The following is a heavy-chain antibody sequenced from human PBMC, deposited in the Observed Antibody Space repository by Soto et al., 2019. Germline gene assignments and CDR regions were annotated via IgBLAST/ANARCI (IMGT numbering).Heavy chain of an antibody. V-gene: IGHV1-69*01. D-gene: IGHD4-17*01. CDR1: GGTFSSYA. Sequence: QVQLVQSGAEVKKPGSSVKVSCKASGGTFSSYAISWVRQAPGQGLEWMGGIIPIFGTANYAQKFQGRVTITADESTSTAYMELGSLRSEDTAVYYCARGPYGGNRNPYFDYWCQGTLVTVSS. CDR2: IIPIFGTA. CDR3: ARGPYGGNRNPYFDY. J-gene: IGHJ4*02.